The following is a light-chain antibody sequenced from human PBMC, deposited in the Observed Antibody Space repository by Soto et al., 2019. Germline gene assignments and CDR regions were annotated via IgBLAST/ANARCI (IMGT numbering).Light chain of an antibody. CDR3: QAWHSSTPVV. Sequence: SYELTQPPSVSVSPGQTASITCSGDKLGDKYACWYQQKPGQSPVLVIYQDSKRPSGIPERFSGSNSGNTATLTISGPQAMDEADYYCQAWHSSTPVVFGGGTNLTVL. J-gene: IGLJ2*01. CDR1: KLGDKY. CDR2: QDS. V-gene: IGLV3-1*01.